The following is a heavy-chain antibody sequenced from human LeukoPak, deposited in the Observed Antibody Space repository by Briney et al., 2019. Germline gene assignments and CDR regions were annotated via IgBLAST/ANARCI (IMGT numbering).Heavy chain of an antibody. Sequence: PSETLSLTCTVSGGSISSYYWSWIRQPPGKGLEWIGHTYYSGSTNYNPSLKSRVTISVDTSKNQFSLKLSSVTAADTAVYYCAALPSRYYDILTGYPRGEYWGQGTLVTVSS. D-gene: IGHD3-9*01. V-gene: IGHV4-59*01. CDR1: GGSISSYY. CDR2: TYYSGST. CDR3: AALPSRYYDILTGYPRGEY. J-gene: IGHJ4*02.